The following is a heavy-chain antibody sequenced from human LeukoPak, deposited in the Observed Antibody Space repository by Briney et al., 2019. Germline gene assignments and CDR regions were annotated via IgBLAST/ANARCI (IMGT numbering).Heavy chain of an antibody. J-gene: IGHJ4*02. CDR3: ARGSRGVASPFDY. CDR2: IYYSGST. D-gene: IGHD2-15*01. Sequence: PSETLSLTCTVSGGSISSYYWSWIRQPPGKGLEWIGYIYYSGSTNYKPSLKSRVTISVDTSKNQFSLKLSSVTAADTAVYYCARGSRGVASPFDYWGQGTLVTVSS. V-gene: IGHV4-59*08. CDR1: GGSISSYY.